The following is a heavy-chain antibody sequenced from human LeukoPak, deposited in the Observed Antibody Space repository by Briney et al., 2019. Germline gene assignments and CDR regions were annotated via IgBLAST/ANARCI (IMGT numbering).Heavy chain of an antibody. Sequence: PGGSLRLSCAASGFTFSSYWMSWVRQAPGKGREWVATIKQDGSERYYVDSVKGRFTISRDNAKNSLYLQMNSLRAEHTAVYYCAELGITMIGGVWGKGTTVTISS. CDR1: GFTFSSYW. V-gene: IGHV3-7*01. D-gene: IGHD3-10*02. J-gene: IGHJ6*04. CDR2: IKQDGSER. CDR3: AELGITMIGGV.